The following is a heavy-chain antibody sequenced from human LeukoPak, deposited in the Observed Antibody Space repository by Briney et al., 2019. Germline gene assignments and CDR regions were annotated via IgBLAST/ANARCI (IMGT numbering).Heavy chain of an antibody. CDR3: ARGRKQLVSTRNALDI. Sequence: GGSLRLSCAASGFTFSSYYMNWVRQAPGKGLEWVSSISTSSSYIYYADSVKGRFTISRDNAKNSLYLQMNSLRPEDTAVYYCARGRKQLVSTRNALDIWGQGTMVTVSS. V-gene: IGHV3-21*01. D-gene: IGHD6-6*01. J-gene: IGHJ3*02. CDR2: ISTSSSYI. CDR1: GFTFSSYY.